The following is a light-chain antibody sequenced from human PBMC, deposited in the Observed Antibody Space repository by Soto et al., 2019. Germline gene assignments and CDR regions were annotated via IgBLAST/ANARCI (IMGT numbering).Light chain of an antibody. CDR1: QSIGYW. CDR2: KAS. J-gene: IGKJ2*01. CDR3: QQYNSYFYT. V-gene: IGKV1-5*03. Sequence: DIQMTQSPSTLSASVGDRVTLICRASQSIGYWLAWYQQKPGKAPKVLIHKASSLASGVPSRFSGSGSGTHFTLTISSLQPDDFATDYCQQYNSYFYTFGQGTKLEI.